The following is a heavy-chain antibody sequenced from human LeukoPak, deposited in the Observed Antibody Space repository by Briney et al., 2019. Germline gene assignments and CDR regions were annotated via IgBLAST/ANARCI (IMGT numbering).Heavy chain of an antibody. J-gene: IGHJ3*02. CDR3: ARVRTPETNRYCSSTSCQTHAFDI. V-gene: IGHV4-39*07. CDR2: IYYSGST. Sequence: PSETLSLTCTVSGGSLSSSSYYWGWIRQPPGKGLEWIGSIYYSGSTYYNPSLKSRVTISVDTSKNQFSLKLSSVTAADTAVYYCARVRTPETNRYCSSTSCQTHAFDIWGQGTMVTVSS. CDR1: GGSLSSSSYY. D-gene: IGHD2-2*01.